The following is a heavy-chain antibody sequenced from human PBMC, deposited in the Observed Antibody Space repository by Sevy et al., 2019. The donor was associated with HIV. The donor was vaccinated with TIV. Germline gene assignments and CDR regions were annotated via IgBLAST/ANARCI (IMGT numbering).Heavy chain of an antibody. V-gene: IGHV4-59*01. CDR1: GGSISSYY. D-gene: IGHD6-13*01. CDR3: AGGSEAASGLFDY. J-gene: IGHJ4*02. CDR2: IYYGGSP. Sequence: SETLSLTCTVSGGSISSYYWSWIRQSPGKGLEWIGYIYYGGSPIYNPSLKSRVTISLDTSRNQFSLRLSSVTAADTAVYYCAGGSEAASGLFDYWGPGTLVTVSS.